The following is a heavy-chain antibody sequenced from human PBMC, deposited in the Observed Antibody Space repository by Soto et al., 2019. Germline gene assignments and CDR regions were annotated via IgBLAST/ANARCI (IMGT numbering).Heavy chain of an antibody. Sequence: ASVKVSCKASGYTLNTYYMHWVRQAPGQGPECMGIINPRGGGTTYAQNFQDRVTMTSDTSSSTVYMELSSLRSEDTAVYYCARGGGFSPYYYNLDVWGQGTTVTVSS. CDR3: ARGGGFSPYYYNLDV. CDR1: GYTLNTYY. J-gene: IGHJ6*02. V-gene: IGHV1-46*02. D-gene: IGHD2-15*01. CDR2: INPRGGGT.